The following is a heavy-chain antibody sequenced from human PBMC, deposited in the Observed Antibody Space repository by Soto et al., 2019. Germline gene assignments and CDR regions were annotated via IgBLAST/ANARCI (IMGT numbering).Heavy chain of an antibody. V-gene: IGHV3-15*07. CDR1: DFTITNAW. CDR3: PTGSVEGV. Sequence: GGSLRLSCAASDFTITNAWMNWVRQAPGKGLEWVGRIKTKAEGGATDYAAPLKGRFTISRDDSRNTLFLQMNSLKTEDTAVYFRPTGSVEGVRGQGATVTGSS. CDR2: IKTKAEGGAT. J-gene: IGHJ6*02. D-gene: IGHD2-15*01.